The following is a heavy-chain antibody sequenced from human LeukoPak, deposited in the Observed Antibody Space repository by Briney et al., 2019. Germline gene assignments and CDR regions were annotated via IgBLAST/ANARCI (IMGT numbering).Heavy chain of an antibody. CDR3: ARGIAVVPAVSFDY. Sequence: SETLSLTCAVYGGSFSGYYWSWIRQPPGKGLEWFGEINHSGSTNYNPSLKSRVTISVDTSKNQFSLKLSSVTAADTAVYYCARGIAVVPAVSFDYWGQGTLVTVSS. V-gene: IGHV4-34*01. D-gene: IGHD2-2*01. J-gene: IGHJ4*02. CDR1: GGSFSGYY. CDR2: INHSGST.